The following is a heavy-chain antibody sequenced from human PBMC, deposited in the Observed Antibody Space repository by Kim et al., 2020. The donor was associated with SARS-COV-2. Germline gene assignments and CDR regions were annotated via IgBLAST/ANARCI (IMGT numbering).Heavy chain of an antibody. CDR3: ARDLVYDILTGYYNNY. CDR2: IYHSGST. V-gene: IGHV4-4*02. Sequence: SETLSLTCAVSGGSISSSNWWSWVRQPPGKGLEWIGEIYHSGSTNYNPSLKSRVTISVDKSKNQFSLKLSSVTAADTAVYYCARDLVYDILTGYYNNYWGQGTLVTVSS. J-gene: IGHJ4*02. D-gene: IGHD3-9*01. CDR1: GGSISSSNW.